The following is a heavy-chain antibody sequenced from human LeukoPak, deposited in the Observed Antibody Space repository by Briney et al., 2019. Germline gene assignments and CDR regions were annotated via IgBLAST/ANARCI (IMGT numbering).Heavy chain of an antibody. CDR1: GFTFSGYG. Sequence: GGSLRLSCAASGFTFSGYGIHWVRQAPGKGLEGVAFIRYDGSNEYFADSVKGRFTISRDNSKNTLDLQMSSLRAEDTAVYYCASNSSDRTGFDYWGQGTLVTVSS. J-gene: IGHJ4*02. CDR2: IRYDGSNE. V-gene: IGHV3-30*02. D-gene: IGHD3-22*01. CDR3: ASNSSDRTGFDY.